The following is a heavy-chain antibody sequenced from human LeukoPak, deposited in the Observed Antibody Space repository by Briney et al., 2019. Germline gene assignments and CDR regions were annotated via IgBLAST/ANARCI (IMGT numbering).Heavy chain of an antibody. CDR2: IYSGGST. Sequence: GGSLRLSCAASGFTVSSNYMSWVRQAPGKGLELVSVIYSGGSTYYADSMKGRFTISRDNSKNTLYLQMNSLRAEDTAVYYCARGNSTVWYFDYWGQGTLVTVSS. V-gene: IGHV3-66*01. CDR3: ARGNSTVWYFDY. CDR1: GFTVSSNY. D-gene: IGHD4-17*01. J-gene: IGHJ4*02.